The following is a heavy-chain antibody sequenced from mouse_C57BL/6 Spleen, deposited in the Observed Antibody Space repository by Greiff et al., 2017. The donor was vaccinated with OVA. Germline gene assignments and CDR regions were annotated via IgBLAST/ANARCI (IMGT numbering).Heavy chain of an antibody. CDR1: GYTFTSYW. D-gene: IGHD4-1*01. J-gene: IGHJ2*01. CDR2: IYPSDSET. Sequence: QVQLQQPGAELVRPGSSVKLSCKASGYTFTSYWMDWVKQRPGQGLEWIGNIYPSDSETHYNQKFKDKATLTVDKSSSTAYMHLSSLTSEDSAVYYCARSGTGTGYFDYWGQGTTLTVSS. CDR3: ARSGTGTGYFDY. V-gene: IGHV1-61*01.